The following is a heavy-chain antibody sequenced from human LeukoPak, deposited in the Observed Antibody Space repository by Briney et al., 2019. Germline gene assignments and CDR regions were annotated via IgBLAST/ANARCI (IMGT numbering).Heavy chain of an antibody. CDR3: ARRAFRGHFDY. Sequence: GGSLRLSCAASGFTFSSYAMHWVRQAPGKGPEYVSAISSNGGSTYYANSVKGRFTISRDNSKNTLYLQMGSLRAEDMAVYYCARRAFRGHFDYWGQGTLVTVSS. J-gene: IGHJ4*02. CDR2: ISSNGGST. CDR1: GFTFSSYA. D-gene: IGHD3-10*01. V-gene: IGHV3-64*01.